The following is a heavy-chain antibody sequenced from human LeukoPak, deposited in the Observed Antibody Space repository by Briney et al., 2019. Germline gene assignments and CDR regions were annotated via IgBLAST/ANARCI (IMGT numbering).Heavy chain of an antibody. J-gene: IGHJ4*02. CDR2: IIPIFGTA. V-gene: IGHV1-69*05. CDR1: GGTFSSYA. D-gene: IGHD1-1*01. CDR3: ARDLGKSQRGYFDY. Sequence: GSSVKVSCKASGGTFSSYAISWVRQAPGQGLEWMGGIIPIFGTANYAQKFQGRVTITTDESTSTAYMELSSLRSEDTAMYYCARDLGKSQRGYFDYWGQGTLVTVSS.